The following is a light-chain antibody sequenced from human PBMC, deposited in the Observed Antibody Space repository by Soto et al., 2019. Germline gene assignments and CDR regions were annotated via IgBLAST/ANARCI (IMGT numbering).Light chain of an antibody. CDR1: NSDVGGYNY. V-gene: IGLV2-14*01. CDR2: EVF. J-gene: IGLJ2*01. CDR3: SSYAGSKNFIL. Sequence: QSALTQPASVSGSPGQSITIPCTGTNSDVGGYNYVSWYQHHPGKAPKLMIYEVFNRPSGVSSRFSGSKSGSTASLTISGLQAEDEADYFCSSYAGSKNFILFGGGTKLTVL.